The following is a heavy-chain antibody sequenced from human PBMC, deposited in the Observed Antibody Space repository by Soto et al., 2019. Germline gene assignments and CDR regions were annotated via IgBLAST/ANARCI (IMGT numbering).Heavy chain of an antibody. CDR1: GFTFSVSA. CDR2: IRNKVNSYAT. V-gene: IGHV3-73*01. J-gene: IGHJ2*01. CDR3: ATPPNVDGGVGGRYFDL. Sequence: GGSLRLSCAASGFTFSVSAVHWVRQASGKGLEWIGRIRNKVNSYATVYPASVRGRFRLSRDDSKNTAHLQMNSLRTDDTAVYYCATPPNVDGGVGGRYFDLWGRGTLVTVSS. D-gene: IGHD4-17*01.